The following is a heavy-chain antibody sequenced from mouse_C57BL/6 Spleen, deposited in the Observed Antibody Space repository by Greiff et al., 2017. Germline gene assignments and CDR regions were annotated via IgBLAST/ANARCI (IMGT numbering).Heavy chain of an antibody. J-gene: IGHJ4*01. Sequence: EVKLMESGGGLVKPGGSLKLSCAASGFTFSDYGMHWVRQAPEKGLEWVAYISSGSSTIYYADTVKGRFTISRDNAKNTLFLQMTSLRSEDTAMYYCARSAYTYAMDYWGQGTSVTVSS. CDR3: ARSAYTYAMDY. V-gene: IGHV5-17*01. CDR1: GFTFSDYG. D-gene: IGHD2-10*01. CDR2: ISSGSSTI.